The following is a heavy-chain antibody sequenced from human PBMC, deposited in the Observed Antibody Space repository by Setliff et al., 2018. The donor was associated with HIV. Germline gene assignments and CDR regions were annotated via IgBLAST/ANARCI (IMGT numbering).Heavy chain of an antibody. J-gene: IGHJ4*02. V-gene: IGHV4-61*02. D-gene: IGHD3-16*02. Sequence: SETLSLTCTVSGGSISSGTSYWSWIRQPAGKGLEWIGRIYTSGSTNYNPSLKSRVSISVDTPKNRFSLKLSPVTAADTAVYYCARETYDYVWGTYRYRPSHFDYWGQGTLVTVSS. CDR2: IYTSGST. CDR3: ARETYDYVWGTYRYRPSHFDY. CDR1: GGSISSGTSY.